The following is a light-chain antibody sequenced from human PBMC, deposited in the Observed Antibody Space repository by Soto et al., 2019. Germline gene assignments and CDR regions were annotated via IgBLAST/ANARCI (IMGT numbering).Light chain of an antibody. V-gene: IGLV1-47*02. Sequence: QSVLTQPPSASGTPGQTVTISCSGSSSNIGSNYVYWYQQLPGTAPKLLIYSNNQRPSGVPDRFSGSKPGTSASLAISGLRSEDAADYYCAAWDDSLSGFNVFGTGTKVTVL. CDR3: AAWDDSLSGFNV. CDR2: SNN. CDR1: SSNIGSNY. J-gene: IGLJ1*01.